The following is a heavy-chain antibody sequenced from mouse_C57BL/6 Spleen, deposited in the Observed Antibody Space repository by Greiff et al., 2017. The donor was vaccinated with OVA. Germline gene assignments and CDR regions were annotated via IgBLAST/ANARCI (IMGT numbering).Heavy chain of an antibody. CDR3: ARRYGNYEGYFDV. D-gene: IGHD2-10*02. CDR2: ISNGGGST. CDR1: GFTFSDYY. Sequence: EVKLVESGGGLVQPGGSLKLSCAASGFTFSDYYMYWVRQTPEKRLEWVAYISNGGGSTYYPDTVKGRFTISRDNAKNTLYLQMSLLKSEDTAMYYGARRYGNYEGYFDVWGTGTTVTVSS. V-gene: IGHV5-12*01. J-gene: IGHJ1*03.